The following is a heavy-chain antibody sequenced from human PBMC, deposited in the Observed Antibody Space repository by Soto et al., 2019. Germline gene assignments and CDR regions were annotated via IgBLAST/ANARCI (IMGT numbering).Heavy chain of an antibody. CDR1: GGSISSGDYY. D-gene: IGHD2-8*01. J-gene: IGHJ5*02. Sequence: SETLSLTCTVSGGSISSGDYYWSWIRQPPGKGLEWIGYIYYSGSTYYNPSLKSRVTISVDTSKNQFSLKLSSVTAADTAVYYCAREPGYCTNGVCNWFDPWGQGTLVTVSS. CDR3: AREPGYCTNGVCNWFDP. V-gene: IGHV4-30-4*01. CDR2: IYYSGST.